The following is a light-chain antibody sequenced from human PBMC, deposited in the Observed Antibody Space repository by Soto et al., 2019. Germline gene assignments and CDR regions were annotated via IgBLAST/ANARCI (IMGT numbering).Light chain of an antibody. V-gene: IGKV3-15*01. Sequence: EIVMTQSPATLSVSPGERATLSCRATQSMSNNLAWYQQKPGQAPRLLIYGASTRYTGIPDRFSGSGSGTEFTLTISSLLSEDFAIYYCQQYHNWPPFTFGQGTRLEIK. CDR1: QSMSNN. CDR2: GAS. CDR3: QQYHNWPPFT. J-gene: IGKJ5*01.